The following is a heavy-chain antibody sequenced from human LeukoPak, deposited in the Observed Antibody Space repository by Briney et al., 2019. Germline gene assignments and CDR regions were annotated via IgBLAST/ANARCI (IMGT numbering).Heavy chain of an antibody. CDR2: ISSSSSYI. Sequence: GGSLRLSCAASGFTFSSYSMNWVRQAPGKGLEWVSSISSSSSYIYYADSVKGRFTISRDNAKNSLYLQMNSLRAEDTAVYYCARAVKNCSGGSCYRYFDYWGQGTLVTLSS. D-gene: IGHD2-15*01. CDR1: GFTFSSYS. CDR3: ARAVKNCSGGSCYRYFDY. V-gene: IGHV3-21*01. J-gene: IGHJ4*02.